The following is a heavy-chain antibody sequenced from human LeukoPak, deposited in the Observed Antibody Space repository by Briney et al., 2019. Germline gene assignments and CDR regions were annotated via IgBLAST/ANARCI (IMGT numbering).Heavy chain of an antibody. D-gene: IGHD3-22*01. V-gene: IGHV3-23*01. J-gene: IGHJ1*01. CDR2: ISGSGGST. Sequence: PSGGSLRLSCAASGFTFSSYAMSWVRQAPGKGLEWVSAISGSGGSTYYADSVKGRFTISRDNSKNTLYLQMNSLRAEDTAVYHCAKDSGYYDSSGYSVFQHWGQGTLVTVSS. CDR1: GFTFSSYA. CDR3: AKDSGYYDSSGYSVFQH.